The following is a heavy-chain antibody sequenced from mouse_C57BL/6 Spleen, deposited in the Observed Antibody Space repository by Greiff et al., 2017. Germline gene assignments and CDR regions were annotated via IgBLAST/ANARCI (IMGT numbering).Heavy chain of an antibody. V-gene: IGHV1-52*01. CDR3: ARGGTGLYYFDY. CDR2: IDPSDSET. J-gene: IGHJ2*01. Sequence: QVQLQQSGAELVRPGSSVKLSCKASGYTFTSYWMHWVKQRPIQGLEWIGNIDPSDSETHYNQKFKDKATLTVDKSSSTAYMQLSSLTSEDSAVYYCARGGTGLYYFDYWGQGTTLTVSS. CDR1: GYTFTSYW. D-gene: IGHD3-3*01.